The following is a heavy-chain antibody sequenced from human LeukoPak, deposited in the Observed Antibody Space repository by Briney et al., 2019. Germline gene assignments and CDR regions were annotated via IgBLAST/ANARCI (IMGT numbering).Heavy chain of an antibody. J-gene: IGHJ4*02. CDR3: ARNRRFDY. CDR1: GFTVSSNY. V-gene: IGHV3-66*01. CDR2: ICSGGST. Sequence: GGSLRLSCAASGFTVSSNYMSGVRQAPGKGLEWVSVICSGGSTYYADSVKGRFTISRDNSKNTLYLHMDSVRAEDTAVYYCARNRRFDYWGQGTLVTVSS.